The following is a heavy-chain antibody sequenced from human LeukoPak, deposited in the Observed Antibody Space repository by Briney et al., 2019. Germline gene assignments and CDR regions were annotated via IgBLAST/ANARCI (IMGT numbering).Heavy chain of an antibody. J-gene: IGHJ5*02. CDR2: IRYDGNNK. D-gene: IGHD4-17*01. CDR1: GFTFSTCA. CDR3: AKGDDYGASTRLPKYNWFDP. Sequence: PGGSLRLSCAVSGFTFSTCARHWVRQAPGKGLAWVAFIRYDGNNKYYADSVKGRFTISRDNSKDTLYLEMTSLRADDTAVYYCAKGDDYGASTRLPKYNWFDPWGQGTLVTVSS. V-gene: IGHV3-30*02.